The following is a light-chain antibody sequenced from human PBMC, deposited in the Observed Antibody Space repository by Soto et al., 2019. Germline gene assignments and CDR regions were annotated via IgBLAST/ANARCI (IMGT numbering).Light chain of an antibody. J-gene: IGKJ4*01. Sequence: DIQLTQSPSFLSAFVGDTVTITCRASQAMSTYLAWYQQKPGKVPKILIRSASTLQSGVPPRFSGGGSGTEFTLTISTLQPDDSGIYYCQQLNGYQLAFGGGTNVEIK. CDR2: SAS. CDR1: QAMSTY. V-gene: IGKV1-9*01. CDR3: QQLNGYQLA.